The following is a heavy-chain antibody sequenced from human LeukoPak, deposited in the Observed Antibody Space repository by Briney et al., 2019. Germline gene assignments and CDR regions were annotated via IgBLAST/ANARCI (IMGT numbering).Heavy chain of an antibody. CDR1: GGSISSYY. V-gene: IGHV4-59*01. J-gene: IGHJ4*02. Sequence: SETLSLTCTVSGGSISSYYWSWIRQPPGKGLEWIGYIYYSGSTNYNPSLKSRVTISVDTSKNQFSLKLSSVTAADTAVYYCARSPDYDILTGYPSGFDYWGPGTLVTVSS. D-gene: IGHD3-9*01. CDR2: IYYSGST. CDR3: ARSPDYDILTGYPSGFDY.